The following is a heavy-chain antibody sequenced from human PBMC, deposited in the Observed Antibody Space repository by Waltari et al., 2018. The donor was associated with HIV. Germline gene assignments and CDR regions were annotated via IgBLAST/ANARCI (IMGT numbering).Heavy chain of an antibody. V-gene: IGHV3-23*04. J-gene: IGHJ6*02. CDR1: GVDFKVHT. CDR3: AKEGLHGDYDGMDV. CDR2: LTGSKDNT. Sequence: VQSAGRVVRPGGSMRLSCAASGVDFKVHTRRWVRQFPGGRLEWGSRLTGSKDNTYHEPALKVRFTISRDTSKNILYLQMNNLGVDDTAVYYCAKEGLHGDYDGMDVWGQGTTVIVSS.